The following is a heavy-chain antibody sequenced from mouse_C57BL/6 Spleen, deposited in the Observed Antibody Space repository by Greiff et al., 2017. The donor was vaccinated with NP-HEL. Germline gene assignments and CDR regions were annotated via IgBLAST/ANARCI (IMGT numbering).Heavy chain of an antibody. CDR1: GYSITSGYD. CDR2: ISYSGST. Sequence: DVKLVESGPGMVKPSQSLSLTCTVTGYSITSGYDWHWIRHFPGNKVEWMGYISYSGSTNYNPSLKRRISITHDTSKNHFFLKLNSVTTEDTATYYCARELRPGYFDVWGTGTTVTVSS. CDR3: ARELRPGYFDV. V-gene: IGHV3-1*01. D-gene: IGHD2-4*01. J-gene: IGHJ1*03.